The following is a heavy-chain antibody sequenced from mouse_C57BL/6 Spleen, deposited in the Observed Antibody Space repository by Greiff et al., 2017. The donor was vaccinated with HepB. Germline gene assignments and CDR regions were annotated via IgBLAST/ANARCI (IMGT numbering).Heavy chain of an antibody. V-gene: IGHV1-64*01. D-gene: IGHD2-4*01. CDR2: IHPNSGST. CDR1: GYTFTSYW. Sequence: QVQLQQPGAELVKPGASVKLSCKASGYTFTSYWMHWVKQRPGQGLEWIGMIHPNSGSTNYNEKFKSKATLTVDKSSSTAYMQLSSLTSEDSAVYYCARWAYDYDNAMDYWGQGTSVTVSS. CDR3: ARWAYDYDNAMDY. J-gene: IGHJ4*01.